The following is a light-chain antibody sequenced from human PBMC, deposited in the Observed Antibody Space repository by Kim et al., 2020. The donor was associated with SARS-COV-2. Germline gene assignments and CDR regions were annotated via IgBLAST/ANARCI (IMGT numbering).Light chain of an antibody. CDR1: QSVSSNY. CDR2: GAS. J-gene: IGKJ2*01. V-gene: IGKV3-20*01. CDR3: QQYGSSPYT. Sequence: LSPGQRATLSCRASQSVSSNYLAWYQGKPGQAPRLLIFGASSRATGIPDRFSGSGSGTDFTLTISRLEPEDFAVYYCQQYGSSPYTFGQGTKLEI.